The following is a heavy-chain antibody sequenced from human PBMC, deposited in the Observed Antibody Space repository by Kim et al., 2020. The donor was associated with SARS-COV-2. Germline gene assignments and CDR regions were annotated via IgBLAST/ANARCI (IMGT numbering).Heavy chain of an antibody. CDR3: ARDLLYYYGSGSYYHTPKLGYYYYGMDV. Sequence: GGSLRLSCAASGFTFSSYGMHWVRQAPGKGLEWVAVIWYDGSNKYYADSVKGRFTISRDNSKNTLYLQMNSLRAEDTAVYYCARDLLYYYGSGSYYHTPKLGYYYYGMDVWGQGTTVTVSS. CDR2: IWYDGSNK. V-gene: IGHV3-33*01. J-gene: IGHJ6*02. D-gene: IGHD3-10*01. CDR1: GFTFSSYG.